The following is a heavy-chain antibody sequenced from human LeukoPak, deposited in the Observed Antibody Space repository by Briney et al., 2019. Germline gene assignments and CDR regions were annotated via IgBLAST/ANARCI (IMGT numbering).Heavy chain of an antibody. CDR3: ARDPYSSGWCTQQD. CDR1: GGSFSGYY. D-gene: IGHD6-19*01. V-gene: IGHV4-34*01. Sequence: SETLSLTCAVYGGSFSGYYWSWIRQPPGKGLEWIGEIDHSGSTNYNPSLKSRVTISVDTSKNQFSLKLSSVTAADTAVYYCARDPYSSGWCTQQDWGQGTLVTVSS. CDR2: IDHSGST. J-gene: IGHJ4*02.